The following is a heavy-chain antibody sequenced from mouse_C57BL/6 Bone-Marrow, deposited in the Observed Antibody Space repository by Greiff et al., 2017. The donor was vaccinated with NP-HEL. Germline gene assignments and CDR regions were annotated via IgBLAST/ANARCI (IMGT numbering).Heavy chain of an antibody. Sequence: VQLQQSGAELARPGASVKLSCKASGYTFTSYGISWVKQRPGQGLEWIGEIYPRSGNTYYNEKFKGKATLTADKSSSTAYMELRSLTSEDSAVYFCARSRIYYYGRDYWGQGTTLTVSS. CDR3: ARSRIYYYGRDY. V-gene: IGHV1-81*01. CDR2: IYPRSGNT. D-gene: IGHD1-1*01. CDR1: GYTFTSYG. J-gene: IGHJ2*01.